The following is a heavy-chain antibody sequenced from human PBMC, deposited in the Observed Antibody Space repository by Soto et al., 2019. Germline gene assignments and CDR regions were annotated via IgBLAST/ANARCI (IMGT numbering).Heavy chain of an antibody. J-gene: IGHJ6*02. Sequence: QVQLQESGPGLVKPSETLSLTCTVSGGSISSYYWSWIRQPPGKGLEWIGYIYYSGSTNYNPSLKSRVTLSVDTSKNQFSLKLSSVTAADTAVYYCARHAGYCSGGSCYLPGMDVWGQGTTVTVSS. CDR1: GGSISSYY. V-gene: IGHV4-59*08. CDR2: IYYSGST. D-gene: IGHD2-15*01. CDR3: ARHAGYCSGGSCYLPGMDV.